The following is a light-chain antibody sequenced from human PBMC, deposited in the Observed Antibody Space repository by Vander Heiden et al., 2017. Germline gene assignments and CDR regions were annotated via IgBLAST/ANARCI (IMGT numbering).Light chain of an antibody. V-gene: IGKV1-39*01. CDR1: QSISSY. J-gene: IGKJ2*01. CDR2: AAS. CDR3: QQSYTTLMYT. Sequence: DIQMTWPPSSLSASVGDRVTITCRASQSISSYLNWYQQKPGKAPKLLIYAASSLQSGVPSRFSGSGSGTDFTLTMSSLQLEDFATYYCQQSYTTLMYTFGQGTKLEIK.